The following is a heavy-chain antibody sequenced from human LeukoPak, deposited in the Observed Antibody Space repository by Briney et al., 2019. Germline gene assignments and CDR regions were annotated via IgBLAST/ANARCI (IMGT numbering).Heavy chain of an antibody. CDR1: GYTFTGYY. D-gene: IGHD3-10*01. Sequence: ASVKVSCKASGYTFTGYYMHWVRQAPGQGLEWMGWINPNSGGTNYAQKFQGRVTMTRDTSTSTAYMELSRLRSDDTAVYYCARPYYYGSGSHLDYWGQGTLVTVSS. J-gene: IGHJ4*02. V-gene: IGHV1-2*02. CDR3: ARPYYYGSGSHLDY. CDR2: INPNSGGT.